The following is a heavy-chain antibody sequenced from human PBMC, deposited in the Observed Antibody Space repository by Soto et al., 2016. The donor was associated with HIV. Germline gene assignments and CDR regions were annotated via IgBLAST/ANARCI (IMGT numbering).Heavy chain of an antibody. Sequence: EVQLVESGGGVVRPGGSLRLSCAATGFAVSSIHMSWVRQTPGKGLEWVSIIFSGGSTFYADSLKGRFTISRDNSKNTVYLQMNSLTAEDTAVYYCARGIIGGYYYYGLDVWGQGTTVTVSS. J-gene: IGHJ6*02. CDR2: IFSGGST. V-gene: IGHV3-66*01. CDR1: GFAVSSIH. CDR3: ARGIIGGYYYYGLDV. D-gene: IGHD3-16*01.